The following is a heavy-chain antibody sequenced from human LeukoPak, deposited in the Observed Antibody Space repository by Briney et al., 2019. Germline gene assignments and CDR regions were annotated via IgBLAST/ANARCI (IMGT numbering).Heavy chain of an antibody. CDR2: IYTSGST. D-gene: IGHD2-2*01. Sequence: PSQTLSLSCTASGGSISSGSYYWSWIRQPAGQGLEWIGRIYTSGSTNYNPSLKSRVAISVDTSKNQFSLKLSSVTAADTAVYYCARYCSSTSCYFDYWGQGTLVTVSS. CDR3: ARYCSSTSCYFDY. J-gene: IGHJ4*02. CDR1: GGSISSGSYY. V-gene: IGHV4-61*02.